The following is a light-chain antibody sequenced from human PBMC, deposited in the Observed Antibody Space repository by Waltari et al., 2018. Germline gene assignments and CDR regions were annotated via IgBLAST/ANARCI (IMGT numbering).Light chain of an antibody. V-gene: IGKV3-11*01. CDR1: QRVSRY. Sequence: EIVLTQSPATLSLSPGKRGTLSCRASQRVSRYLAWYQQKPGQAPRLLIYDASKRATGIPARFSGSGSGTDFTLTISSLEPEDFALFYCQQYVTSPLAFGQGTRLEIK. J-gene: IGKJ5*01. CDR3: QQYVTSPLA. CDR2: DAS.